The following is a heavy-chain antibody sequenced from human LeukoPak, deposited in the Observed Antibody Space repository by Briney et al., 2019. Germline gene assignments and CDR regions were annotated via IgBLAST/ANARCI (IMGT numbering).Heavy chain of an antibody. CDR3: ARSKGRSYYDFWSGYYHLDY. J-gene: IGHJ4*02. Sequence: GGSLRLSCAASGFTFSSHAMHWVRQAPGKGLEYVSAISSNGGSTYYANSVKGRFTISRDNSKNTLYLQMGSLRAEDMAVYYCARSKGRSYYDFWSGYYHLDYWGQGTLVTVSS. CDR2: ISSNGGST. D-gene: IGHD3-3*01. CDR1: GFTFSSHA. V-gene: IGHV3-64*01.